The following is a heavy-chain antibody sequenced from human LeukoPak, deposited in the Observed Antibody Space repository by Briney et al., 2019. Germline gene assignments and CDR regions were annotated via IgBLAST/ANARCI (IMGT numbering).Heavy chain of an antibody. Sequence: PSETLSLTCTVSGGSISSYYWSWVRQAPGKGLEWVSSITTSSTYISYADSVKGRFTISRDNAKNSLYLQMNSLRAEDTAVYYCARGKYSSGWFDYWGQGTLVTVSS. CDR1: GGSISSYY. CDR3: ARGKYSSGWFDY. D-gene: IGHD6-19*01. V-gene: IGHV3-21*01. J-gene: IGHJ4*02. CDR2: ITTSSTYI.